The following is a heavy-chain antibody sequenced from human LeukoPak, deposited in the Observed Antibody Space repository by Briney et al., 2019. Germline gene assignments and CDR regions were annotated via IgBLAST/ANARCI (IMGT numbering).Heavy chain of an antibody. CDR2: ISAYSGNT. Sequence: ASVKVSRKASGYTFSSYGITWVRQAPGQGLEWMGWISAYSGNTNYAQKLQGRVTMTTDTSTSTVYMELRSLRSDDTAVYYCARDLGLAPGYGDYGVVDYWGQGTLVTVSS. CDR3: ARDLGLAPGYGDYGVVDY. CDR1: GYTFSSYG. D-gene: IGHD4-17*01. J-gene: IGHJ4*02. V-gene: IGHV1-18*04.